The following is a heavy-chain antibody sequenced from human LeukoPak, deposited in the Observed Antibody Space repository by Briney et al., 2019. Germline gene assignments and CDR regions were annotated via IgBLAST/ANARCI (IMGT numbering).Heavy chain of an antibody. Sequence: GGSLRLSCAASGFTFSSYNMNWVRQAPGKGLEWVSSISSSSSYIYYADSVKGRFTISRDNSKNTLYLQMNSLRAEDTAVYYCARNDYGDSGDWGQGTLVTVSS. D-gene: IGHD4-17*01. CDR1: GFTFSSYN. CDR3: ARNDYGDSGD. J-gene: IGHJ4*02. CDR2: ISSSSSYI. V-gene: IGHV3-21*04.